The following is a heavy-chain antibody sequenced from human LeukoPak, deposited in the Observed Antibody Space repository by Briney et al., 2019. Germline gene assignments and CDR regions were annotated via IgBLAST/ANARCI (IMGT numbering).Heavy chain of an antibody. CDR3: ARDYYGSGSQSVFDY. J-gene: IGHJ4*02. CDR2: IWYDGSNK. Sequence: GGSLRLSCAASGFTFSSYGMHWVRQAPGKGLEWVAVIWYDGSNKYYADSVKGRFTISRDNSKNTLYLQMNSLRAEDTAVYYCARDYYGSGSQSVFDYWGQGTLVTVSS. CDR1: GFTFSSYG. V-gene: IGHV3-33*01. D-gene: IGHD3-10*01.